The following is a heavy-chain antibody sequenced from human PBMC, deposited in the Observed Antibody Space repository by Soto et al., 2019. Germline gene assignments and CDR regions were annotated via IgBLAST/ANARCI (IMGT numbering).Heavy chain of an antibody. CDR1: GFTFDDYT. V-gene: IGHV3-43*01. D-gene: IGHD3-10*01. CDR2: ISWDGGST. CDR3: AKDPVRGVSYFDYGMDV. J-gene: IGHJ6*02. Sequence: GGSLRLSCAASGFTFDDYTMHWVRQAPGKGLEWVSLISWDGGSTYYADSVKGRFTISRDNSKNSLYLQMNSLRTEDTALYYCAKDPVRGVSYFDYGMDVWGQGTTVTVSS.